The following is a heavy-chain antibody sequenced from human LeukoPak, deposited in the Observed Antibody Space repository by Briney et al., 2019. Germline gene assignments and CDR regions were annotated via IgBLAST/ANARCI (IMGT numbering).Heavy chain of an antibody. CDR1: GFTFSSYE. J-gene: IGHJ4*02. D-gene: IGHD5-18*01. CDR3: ARGVYSYVYDY. CDR2: ISSSGSTI. Sequence: GGSLRLSCAASGFTFSSYEMNWVRQAPGKVLEWVSYISSSGSTIYYADSVKGRFTISRDNAKNSLYLQMNSLRAEDTAVYYCARGVYSYVYDYWGQGTLVTVSS. V-gene: IGHV3-48*03.